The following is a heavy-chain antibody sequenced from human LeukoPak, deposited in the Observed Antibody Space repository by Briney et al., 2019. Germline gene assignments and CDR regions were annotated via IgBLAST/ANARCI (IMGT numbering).Heavy chain of an antibody. V-gene: IGHV3-23*01. CDR1: GFRFSSYA. J-gene: IGHJ4*02. D-gene: IGHD3-10*01. CDR2: ISGSGVST. Sequence: QTGGSLRLSCAASGFRFSSYAMSWVRQAPGKGLEWVSAISGSGVSTYYADSVKGRFTVSRDNSKNTLFLQMDSLRADDTAVYYCVKTYCSITRCSPGFDSWGQGTLVTVSS. CDR3: VKTYCSITRCSPGFDS.